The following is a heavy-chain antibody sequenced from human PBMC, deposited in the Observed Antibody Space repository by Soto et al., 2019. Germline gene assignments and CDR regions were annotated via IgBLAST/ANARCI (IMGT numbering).Heavy chain of an antibody. CDR2: MNPNSGNT. V-gene: IGHV1-8*01. Sequence: VASVKVSCKASESTLMSYDISWVRQATGQGLEWMGWMNPNSGNTGYALKFQGRVSMTRNTSIYTVYLELSSLASDDTAVYYCVRMASSGTLNWFDPWGQGTLVTSPQ. CDR3: VRMASSGTLNWFDP. J-gene: IGHJ5*02. CDR1: ESTLMSYD. D-gene: IGHD1-1*01.